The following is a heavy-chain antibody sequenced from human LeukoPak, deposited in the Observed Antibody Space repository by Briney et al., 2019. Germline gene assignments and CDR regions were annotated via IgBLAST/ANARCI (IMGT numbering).Heavy chain of an antibody. CDR3: AKDLPDRYSLEY. CDR1: GFTFRNYA. D-gene: IGHD2-15*01. J-gene: IGHJ4*01. V-gene: IGHV3-30*02. Sequence: PGGSLGLSCAASGFTFRNYAMYWVRQAPGKGLEWVAFTNYDGSDRCYADSVKGRFTVSRDNPKNTLYLQMNSLRTEDTAVYYCAKDLPDRYSLEYWGQGTMVTVPS. CDR2: TNYDGSDR.